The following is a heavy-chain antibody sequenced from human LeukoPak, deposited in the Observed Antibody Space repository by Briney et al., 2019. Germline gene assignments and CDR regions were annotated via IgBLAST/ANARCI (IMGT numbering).Heavy chain of an antibody. Sequence: SETLSLTCTVSGGSINSYYWSWIRQPPGEGLEWIGYIYYSGSTNYNPSLKSRVTISVDTSKKQFSLKLNSMTAADTAVYYCARDRGLGTWFDPWSQGTLVTVSS. D-gene: IGHD1-1*01. CDR2: IYYSGST. CDR3: ARDRGLGTWFDP. J-gene: IGHJ5*02. CDR1: GGSINSYY. V-gene: IGHV4-59*01.